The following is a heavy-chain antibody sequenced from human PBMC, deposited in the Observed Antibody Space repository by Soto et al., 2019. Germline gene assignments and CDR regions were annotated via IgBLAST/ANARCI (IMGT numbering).Heavy chain of an antibody. J-gene: IGHJ6*02. D-gene: IGHD1-26*01. CDR2: INHSGST. CDR3: ARVTARASRKGGPNYGMDV. Sequence: QVQLQQWGAGLLKPSETLSLTCAVYGGSFSGYYWSWIRQPPGKGLECIGEINHSGSTNYNPSLKSRVTISVYTYKNQFSLKLRSVTASDTAVYYCARVTARASRKGGPNYGMDVWGQGSTVTVSS. CDR1: GGSFSGYY. V-gene: IGHV4-34*01.